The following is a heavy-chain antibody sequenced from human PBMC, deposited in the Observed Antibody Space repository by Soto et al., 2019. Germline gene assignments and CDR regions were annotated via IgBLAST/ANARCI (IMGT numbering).Heavy chain of an antibody. J-gene: IGHJ5*02. CDR2: ISAYNGNT. CDR1: GYTFTSYG. D-gene: IGHD3-3*01. V-gene: IGHV1-18*01. Sequence: QVQLVQSGAEVKKPGASVKVSCKASGYTFTSYGISWVRQAPGQGLEWMGWISAYNGNTNYAQKLQGRVTMTTDTDTSKAYMELRSLCSDDTAVYYCARDRDARTDLEWLFGWFVPWGQGTLVTVSS. CDR3: ARDRDARTDLEWLFGWFVP.